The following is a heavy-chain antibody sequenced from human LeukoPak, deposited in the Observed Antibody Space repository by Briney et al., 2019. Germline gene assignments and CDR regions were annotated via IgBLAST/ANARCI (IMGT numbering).Heavy chain of an antibody. Sequence: ASVKVSCKASGYTFTSYGISWVRQAPGQGLEWMGWISAYNGNTNYARKLQGRVTMTTDTSTSTAYMELRSLRSDDTAVYYCARVRTPGITIFGVVIMNYYYYMDVWGKGTTVTVSS. CDR2: ISAYNGNT. J-gene: IGHJ6*03. CDR3: ARVRTPGITIFGVVIMNYYYYMDV. CDR1: GYTFTSYG. V-gene: IGHV1-18*01. D-gene: IGHD3-3*01.